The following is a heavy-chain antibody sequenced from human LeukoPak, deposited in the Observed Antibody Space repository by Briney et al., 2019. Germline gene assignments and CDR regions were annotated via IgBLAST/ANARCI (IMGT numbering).Heavy chain of an antibody. CDR1: GITFSSYA. CDR2: ITGSGDNT. CDR3: ARDRDWNSGFDY. J-gene: IGHJ4*02. Sequence: GGSLRLSCAASGITFSSYAMHWVRQAPGKGLEWVSSITGSGDNTYYADSVKGRFTMSRDNSQNTVYLQMNSLRAEDTAVYYCARDRDWNSGFDYWGQGTLVTVSS. D-gene: IGHD1-7*01. V-gene: IGHV3-23*01.